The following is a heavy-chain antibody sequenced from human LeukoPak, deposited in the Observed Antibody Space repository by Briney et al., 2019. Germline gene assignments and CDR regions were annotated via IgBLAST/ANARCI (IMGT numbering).Heavy chain of an antibody. V-gene: IGHV1-69*05. D-gene: IGHD3-10*01. CDR1: GGTFGSYA. CDR3: AREMVRGVIPLPFDY. Sequence: ASVKVSCKASGGTFGSYAISWVRQAPGQGLEWMGRIIPIFGTANYAQKFQGRVTITTEESTSTAYMELSSLRSEDTAVYYCAREMVRGVIPLPFDYWGQGTLVTVSS. CDR2: IIPIFGTA. J-gene: IGHJ4*02.